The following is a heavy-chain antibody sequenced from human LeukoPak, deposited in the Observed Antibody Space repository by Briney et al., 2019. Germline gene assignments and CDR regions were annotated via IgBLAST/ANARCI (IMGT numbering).Heavy chain of an antibody. CDR3: ARDSPGYYDSSGSNDDY. D-gene: IGHD3-22*01. Sequence: ASVKVSCKASGGTFSSYAISWVRQAPGQGLEWMGRIIPIFGAANYAQKFQGRVTITTDESTSTAYMELRSLRSDDTAVYYCARDSPGYYDSSGSNDDYWGQGTLVTVSS. CDR2: IIPIFGAA. V-gene: IGHV1-69*05. CDR1: GGTFSSYA. J-gene: IGHJ4*02.